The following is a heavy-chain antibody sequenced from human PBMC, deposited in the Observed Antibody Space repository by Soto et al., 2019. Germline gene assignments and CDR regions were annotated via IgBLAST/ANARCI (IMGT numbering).Heavy chain of an antibody. CDR2: MNPNSGNT. Sequence: ASVKVSCTASGGTFSSYAISWVRQAPGQGLEWMGWMNPNSGNTGYAQKFQGRVTMTRNTSISTAYMELSSLRSEDTAVYYCARDGGSYYGYWGQGTLVTVSS. CDR1: GGTFSSYA. J-gene: IGHJ4*02. D-gene: IGHD1-26*01. CDR3: ARDGGSYYGY. V-gene: IGHV1-8*02.